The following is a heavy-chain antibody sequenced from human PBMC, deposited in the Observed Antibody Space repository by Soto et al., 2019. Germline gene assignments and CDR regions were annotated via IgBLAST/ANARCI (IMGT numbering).Heavy chain of an antibody. D-gene: IGHD4-17*01. J-gene: IGHJ6*02. CDR2: IIPTFGTP. CDR1: GDTSSRYA. CDR3: ARVAYGDYGVDV. V-gene: IGHV1-69*01. Sequence: QVQLVQSGAEVKKPGSSVKVSCKASGDTSSRYAISWVRQAPGQGLEWMGGIIPTFGTPNYAQKFQGRVTIIADESTSTVYMEVSSLTSEDTAMYYCARVAYGDYGVDVWGQGTTVTVSS.